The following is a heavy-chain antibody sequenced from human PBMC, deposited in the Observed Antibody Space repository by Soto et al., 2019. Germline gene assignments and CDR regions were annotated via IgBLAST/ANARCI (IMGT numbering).Heavy chain of an antibody. CDR1: GGSISSSSYY. V-gene: IGHV4-39*01. CDR2: IYYSGST. Sequence: PSETLSLTCTVSGGSISSSSYYWGWIRQPPGKGLEWIGSIYYSGSTYYNPSLKSRVTISVDTSKNQFSLKLSSVTAADTAVYYCTGGRSYYYYYMDVWGKGTTVTVSS. CDR3: TGGRSYYYYYMDV. J-gene: IGHJ6*03. D-gene: IGHD1-1*01.